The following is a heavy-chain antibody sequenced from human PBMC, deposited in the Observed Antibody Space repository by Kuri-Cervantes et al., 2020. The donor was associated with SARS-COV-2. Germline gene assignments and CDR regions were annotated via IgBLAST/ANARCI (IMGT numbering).Heavy chain of an antibody. CDR2: ISPSGTTK. V-gene: IGHV3-11*04. D-gene: IGHD7-27*01. J-gene: IGHJ4*02. CDR3: ARDLRLGKSLDY. CDR1: GFIFSDYY. Sequence: GGSLRLSCTASGFIFSDYYMTWIRQAPGKGLEWVSNISPSGTTKYYADSVKGRFTISRDNAKNSLYLQMSSLRAEDTAVYYCARDLRLGKSLDYWGQGTLVTVSS.